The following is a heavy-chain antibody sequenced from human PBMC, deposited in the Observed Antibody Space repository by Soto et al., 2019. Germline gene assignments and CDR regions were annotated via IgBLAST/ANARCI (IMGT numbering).Heavy chain of an antibody. CDR3: ASSATTADYYYGMDV. CDR1: GYTFTNYA. CDR2: INAGNGNT. V-gene: IGHV1-3*05. J-gene: IGHJ6*02. Sequence: QVQLVQSGAEEKKPGASVKVSCKASGYTFTNYAIHWVRQAPGQRLEWMGWINAGNGNTKYSQKFQGRVTITRDTSASTAYMELSSLTSEDTAVYHCASSATTADYYYGMDVWGQGTTVTVSS. D-gene: IGHD1-26*01.